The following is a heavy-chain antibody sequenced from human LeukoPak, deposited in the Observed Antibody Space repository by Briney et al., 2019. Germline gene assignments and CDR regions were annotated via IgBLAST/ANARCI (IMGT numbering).Heavy chain of an antibody. CDR3: AKAGGYGDYVGYYYYMDV. D-gene: IGHD4-17*01. Sequence: GGSLRLSCAASGFTFSSYEMNWVRQAPGKGLEWVSYISSSGSTIYYADSVKGRFTISRDNSKNTLYLQMNSLRAEDTAVYYCAKAGGYGDYVGYYYYMDVWGKGTTVTISS. J-gene: IGHJ6*03. CDR1: GFTFSSYE. V-gene: IGHV3-48*03. CDR2: ISSSGSTI.